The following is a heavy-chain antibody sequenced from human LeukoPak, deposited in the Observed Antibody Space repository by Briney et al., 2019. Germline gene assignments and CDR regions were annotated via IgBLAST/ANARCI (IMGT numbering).Heavy chain of an antibody. Sequence: SETLSLTCGVSGGSISGTNWWSWVRQPPGQGLEWIGAISLAGQTNYNPSLKSRVTISVDTSKNQFSLKLSSVTAADTAVYYCARLGRYDILTGFNYGMDVWGQGTTVTVSS. V-gene: IGHV4-4*02. CDR3: ARLGRYDILTGFNYGMDV. CDR1: GGSISGTNW. CDR2: ISLAGQT. J-gene: IGHJ6*02. D-gene: IGHD3-9*01.